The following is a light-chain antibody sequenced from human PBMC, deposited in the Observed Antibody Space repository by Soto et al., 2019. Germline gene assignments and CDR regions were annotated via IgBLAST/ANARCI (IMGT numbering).Light chain of an antibody. Sequence: EIVLTQSPGTLSLSPGERATLSCRASQSVSSSYLAWYQQKPGQAPRLLIYGASSRATSIPDRFSGSGSGTDFPLTISRLEPEDFAVYYCLQYGSSRTFGQGLKVEIK. CDR1: QSVSSSY. CDR2: GAS. J-gene: IGKJ1*01. V-gene: IGKV3-20*01. CDR3: LQYGSSRT.